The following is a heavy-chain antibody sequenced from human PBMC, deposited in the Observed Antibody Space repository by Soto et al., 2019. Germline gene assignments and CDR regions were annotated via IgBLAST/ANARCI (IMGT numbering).Heavy chain of an antibody. D-gene: IGHD2-2*01. CDR1: GGSFSGYY. CDR2: INHSGST. J-gene: IGHJ4*01. V-gene: IGHV4-34*01. CDR3: ARGRDPSCSSTSCYVDY. Sequence: QVQLQQWGAGLLKPSETLSLTCAVYGGSFSGYYWSWIRQPPGKGLEWIGEINHSGSTNYNPSLKDRVTISVDTSKNQFSLKLRSVTAAVTAVYYCARGRDPSCSSTSCYVDYWGQGTLVTVSS.